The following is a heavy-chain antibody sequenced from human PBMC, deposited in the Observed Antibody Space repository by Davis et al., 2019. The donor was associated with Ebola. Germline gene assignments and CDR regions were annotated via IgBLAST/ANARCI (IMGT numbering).Heavy chain of an antibody. D-gene: IGHD6-6*01. V-gene: IGHV1-8*02. CDR2: MNPNSGNT. Sequence: ASLKVSCNASGYTFTSYDINWVRQATGQGLEWMGWMNPNSGNTGYAQKFQGRVTMTRNTSISTAYMELSSLRSEDTAVYYCARVPRPSGSSLFDYWGQGTLVTVSS. CDR1: GYTFTSYD. J-gene: IGHJ4*02. CDR3: ARVPRPSGSSLFDY.